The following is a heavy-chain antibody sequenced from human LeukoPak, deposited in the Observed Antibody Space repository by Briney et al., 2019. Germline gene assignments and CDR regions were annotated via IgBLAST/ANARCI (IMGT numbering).Heavy chain of an antibody. CDR2: ISSSSSTI. Sequence: GGSLRLSCAASGFTFSSYSMNWVRQAPGKGLEWVSYISSSSSTIYYADSVKGRFTISRDNAKNTLYLQMNSLRAEDTAVYYCASVRLHGDYNYWGQGTLVTVSS. J-gene: IGHJ4*02. D-gene: IGHD4-17*01. V-gene: IGHV3-48*04. CDR1: GFTFSSYS. CDR3: ASVRLHGDYNY.